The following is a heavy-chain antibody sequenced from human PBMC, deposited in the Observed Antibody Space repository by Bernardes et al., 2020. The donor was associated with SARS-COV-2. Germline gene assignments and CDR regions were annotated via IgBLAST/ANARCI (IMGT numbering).Heavy chain of an antibody. J-gene: IGHJ4*02. D-gene: IGHD1-26*01. V-gene: IGHV1-58*02. CDR3: AAGVGFVGGSYYYFDY. CDR1: GFTFTSSA. Sequence: SLKVFCKASGFTFTSSAMQWVRQARGQRLEWIGWIVVGSGNTNYAQKFQERVTITRDMSTSTAYMELSSLRSEDTAVYYCAAGVGFVGGSYYYFDYWGQGTLVTVSS. CDR2: IVVGSGNT.